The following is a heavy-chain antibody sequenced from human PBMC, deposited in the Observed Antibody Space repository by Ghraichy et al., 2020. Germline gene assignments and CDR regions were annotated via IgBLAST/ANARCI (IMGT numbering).Heavy chain of an antibody. V-gene: IGHV3-33*06. CDR1: GFTFSSYG. CDR3: AKDSSGSGFDY. J-gene: IGHJ4*02. Sequence: GGSLRLSCAASGFTFSSYGMHWVRQAPGKGLEWVAVIWYDGSNKYYADSVKGRFTISRDNSKNTLYLQMNSLRAEDTAVYYCAKDSSGSGFDYWGQGTLVTVSS. CDR2: IWYDGSNK. D-gene: IGHD3-10*01.